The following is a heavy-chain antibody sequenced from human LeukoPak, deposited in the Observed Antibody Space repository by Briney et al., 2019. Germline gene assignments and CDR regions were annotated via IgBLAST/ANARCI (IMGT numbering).Heavy chain of an antibody. D-gene: IGHD2-2*01. V-gene: IGHV3-49*04. CDR3: ARMPDPWMGFDY. CDR1: GFTFGDYA. Sequence: PGGSLRLSCAPSGFTFGDYAMTWVRQAPGKGLEWVGFIRKKAYGGTREYAASVEGRFSISRDDSESIAYLQMNSLKTEDTAIYYCARMPDPWMGFDYWGQGTLVTVSS. J-gene: IGHJ4*02. CDR2: IRKKAYGGTR.